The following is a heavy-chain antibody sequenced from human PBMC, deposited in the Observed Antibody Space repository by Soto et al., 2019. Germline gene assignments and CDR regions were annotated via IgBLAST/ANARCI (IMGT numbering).Heavy chain of an antibody. Sequence: SETLSLTCTVSGGSISSSSYYWGWIRQPPGKGLEWIGSIYYSGSTYYNPSLKSRVTISVDTSKNQFSLKLSSVTAADTAVYYCARRGRITIVWGTPRPDKWFDSWGQGILVNVFS. CDR2: IYYSGST. J-gene: IGHJ5*01. CDR3: ARRGRITIVWGTPRPDKWFDS. CDR1: GGSISSSSYY. V-gene: IGHV4-39*01. D-gene: IGHD3-10*01.